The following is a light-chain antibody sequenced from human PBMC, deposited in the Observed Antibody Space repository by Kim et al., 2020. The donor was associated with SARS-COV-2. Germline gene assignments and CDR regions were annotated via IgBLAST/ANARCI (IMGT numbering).Light chain of an antibody. J-gene: IGKJ5*01. CDR2: DVS. CDR1: QDIRNY. CDR3: QQYDFLPIT. Sequence: DIQMTQSPSSLSASVGDRVTITCQASQDIRNYLNWYQQKPGEAPKVLIHDVSSLETGVSSRFSGHGSGTDFTLAISSLQPEDIATYFCQQYDFLPITFDQGTRLEIK. V-gene: IGKV1-33*01.